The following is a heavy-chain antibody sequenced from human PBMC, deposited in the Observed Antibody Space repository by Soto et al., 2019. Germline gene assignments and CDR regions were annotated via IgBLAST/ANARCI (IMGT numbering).Heavy chain of an antibody. J-gene: IGHJ4*02. CDR2: ISYDGSYQ. CDR3: AKGGEVGGVLGDH. CDR1: GFAFNKFG. D-gene: IGHD1-26*01. V-gene: IGHV3-30*18. Sequence: QVQLVESGGGVVQPGTSLRLSCEASGFAFNKFGMHWVRQAPGKGLEWVAFISYDGSYQYYAVSVQGRLTITRDNSMNTLNMQLNSLRREDTAVYYCAKGGEVGGVLGDHWGQGTLVTVSS.